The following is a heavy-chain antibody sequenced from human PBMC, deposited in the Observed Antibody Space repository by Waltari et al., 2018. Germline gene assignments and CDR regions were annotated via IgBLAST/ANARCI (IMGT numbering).Heavy chain of an antibody. J-gene: IGHJ4*02. CDR2: IKEDGSET. D-gene: IGHD2-2*01. CDR1: GFRLSDYW. Sequence: EVRLVDSGGGLVQPGGSLRFSCAASGFRLSDYWMSWVRQAPGKGLEGVASIKEDGSETYYVDSVKGRFTISRDNAKNSMYLQINSLRAEDTAVYYSATSSFWRFDYWGQGTLVTVSS. V-gene: IGHV3-7*01. CDR3: ATSSFWRFDY.